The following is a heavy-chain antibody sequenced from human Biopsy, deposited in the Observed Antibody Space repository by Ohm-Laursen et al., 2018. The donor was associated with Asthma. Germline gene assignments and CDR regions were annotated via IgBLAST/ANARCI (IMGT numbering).Heavy chain of an antibody. CDR1: GGTFNTYV. CDR2: INSVFGTT. Sequence: SSVKVSCKSLGGTFNTYVISWVRQAPGQGLEWMGGINSVFGTTTYPQKFQDRVTITADDSTSTVYMELSSLRSEDTAVYYCARKAGSCISRTCYSLDFWGQGTLVTASS. D-gene: IGHD2-2*01. V-gene: IGHV1-69*01. CDR3: ARKAGSCISRTCYSLDF. J-gene: IGHJ4*02.